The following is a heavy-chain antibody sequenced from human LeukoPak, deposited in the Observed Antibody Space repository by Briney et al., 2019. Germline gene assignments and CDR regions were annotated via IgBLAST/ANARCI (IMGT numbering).Heavy chain of an antibody. Sequence: GEPLKISCEASGYSFTSYWIGWVRQMPGKGLEWMGIIYPGDSDTRYSPSFQGQVTISADKSISTAYLQWSSLKASDTAMYYCATSYYYDSSGYSYYFDYWGQGTLVTVSS. D-gene: IGHD3-22*01. CDR1: GYSFTSYW. CDR3: ATSYYYDSSGYSYYFDY. J-gene: IGHJ4*02. V-gene: IGHV5-51*01. CDR2: IYPGDSDT.